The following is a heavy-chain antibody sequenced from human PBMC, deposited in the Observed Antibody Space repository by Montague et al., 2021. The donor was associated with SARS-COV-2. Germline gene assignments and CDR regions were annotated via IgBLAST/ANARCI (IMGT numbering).Heavy chain of an antibody. CDR1: GDSVSGNSVS. Sequence: CAISGDSVSGNSVSWNWIKQSPSIDLEWLGGTYYMSEWYNDYAVSVKSRITINPDTSKNQFSLQLNSVTPEDTAVYYCARGGSWLYYFDYWGQGTLVTVSS. CDR2: TYYMSEWYN. CDR3: ARGGSWLYYFDY. V-gene: IGHV6-1*01. D-gene: IGHD6-13*01. J-gene: IGHJ4*02.